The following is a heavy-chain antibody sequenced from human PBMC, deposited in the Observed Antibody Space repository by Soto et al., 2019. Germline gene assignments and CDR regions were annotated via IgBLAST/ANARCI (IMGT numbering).Heavy chain of an antibody. V-gene: IGHV3-7*01. CDR3: ARYILGSSVEHMV. CDR1: EFSLYNYW. CDR2: IKQDGSEK. Sequence: GGSLRLCCAASEFSLYNYWMTWVRQAPGKGLEWVATIKQDGSEKYYVDSVKGRFTISRDNGKNSLYLQMNSLRVEDTAVYYFARYILGSSVEHMVRAQGALVPVS. D-gene: IGHD6-6*01. J-gene: IGHJ4*02.